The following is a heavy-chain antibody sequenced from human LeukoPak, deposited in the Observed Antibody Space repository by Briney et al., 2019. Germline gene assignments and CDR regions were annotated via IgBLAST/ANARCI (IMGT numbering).Heavy chain of an antibody. CDR3: ARDLSSGWFDY. J-gene: IGHJ4*02. CDR2: INPSGGST. V-gene: IGHV1-46*01. CDR1: GYTFTSYY. Sequence: ASVKVSCKASGYTFTSYYMHWVRQAPGQGLEWMGIINPSGGSTSYARKFQGRVTMTRDMSTSTVYMELSSLRSEDTAVYYCARDLSSGWFDYWGQGTLVTVSS. D-gene: IGHD6-19*01.